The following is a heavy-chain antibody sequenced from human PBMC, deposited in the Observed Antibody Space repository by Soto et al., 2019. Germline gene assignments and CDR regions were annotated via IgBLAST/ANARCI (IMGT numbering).Heavy chain of an antibody. J-gene: IGHJ4*02. CDR2: ISRTSGST. CDR1: GFAFSTYA. V-gene: IGHV3-23*01. D-gene: IGHD3-22*01. CDR3: AKHLGHYYDSSGFDY. Sequence: VGSLRLSCAASGFAFSTYAMGWVRQAPGRGLEWVSSISRTSGSTYYADSVKGRFTISRDNFNNTLDLQMNSLRAEDTALYYCAKHLGHYYDSSGFDYWGQGTLVTVSS.